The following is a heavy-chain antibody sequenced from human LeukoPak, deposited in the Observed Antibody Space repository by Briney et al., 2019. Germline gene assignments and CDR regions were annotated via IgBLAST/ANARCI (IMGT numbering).Heavy chain of an antibody. CDR3: TSDPEYCGGDCYSFDY. CDR2: IRSKAYGGTT. J-gene: IGHJ4*02. CDR1: GFTFGDYA. V-gene: IGHV3-49*04. Sequence: GGSLRLSCTASGFTFGDYAMSWVRQAPGKGLEWVGFIRSKAYGGTTEYAASVKGRFTISRDDSKSIAYLQMSSLKTEDTAVYYCTSDPEYCGGDCYSFDYWGQGTLVTVSS. D-gene: IGHD2-21*01.